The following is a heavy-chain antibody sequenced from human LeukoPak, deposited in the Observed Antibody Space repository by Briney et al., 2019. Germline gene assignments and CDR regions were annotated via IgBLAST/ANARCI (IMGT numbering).Heavy chain of an antibody. CDR1: GFTFSIYA. CDR3: AKDQSMGIPVAGGYFFDS. J-gene: IGHJ4*02. D-gene: IGHD6-19*01. Sequence: GGSLRLSCAASGFTFSIYAMTWVRQAPGKGLEWVSGISGNGGSTYYADSVKGRFTISRDNSKNTLYLQMNSLRAEDTAVYYCAKDQSMGIPVAGGYFFDSWGPGTLVTVSS. V-gene: IGHV3-23*01. CDR2: ISGNGGST.